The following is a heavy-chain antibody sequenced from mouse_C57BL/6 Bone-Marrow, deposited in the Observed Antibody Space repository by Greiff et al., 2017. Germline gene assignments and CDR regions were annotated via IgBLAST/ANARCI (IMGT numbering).Heavy chain of an antibody. CDR3: ASGGYYPYYVDY. V-gene: IGHV1-54*01. CDR2: INPGSGGT. Sequence: VQLQQSGAELVKPGASVKVSCKASGYAFTSYLIEWVKQRPGQGLEWIGVINPGSGGTNYNEKFKGKATLTADKSSSTAYMQLSSLTSEDSAVYFWASGGYYPYYVDYWGQGTTLTVSS. CDR1: GYAFTSYL. D-gene: IGHD2-3*01. J-gene: IGHJ2*01.